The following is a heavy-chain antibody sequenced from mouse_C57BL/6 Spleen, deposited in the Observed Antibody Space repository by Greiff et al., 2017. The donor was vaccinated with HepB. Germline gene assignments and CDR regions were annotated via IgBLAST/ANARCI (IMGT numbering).Heavy chain of an antibody. CDR3: ARSHGNYPHWYFDV. Sequence: QVQLQQSGPELVKPGASVKISCKASGYSFTSYYIHWVKQRPGQGLEWIGWIYPGSGNTKYNEKFKGKATLTADTSSSTAYMQLSSLTSEDSAVYYCARSHGNYPHWYFDVWGTGTTVTVSS. D-gene: IGHD2-1*01. CDR2: IYPGSGNT. CDR1: GYSFTSYY. V-gene: IGHV1-66*01. J-gene: IGHJ1*03.